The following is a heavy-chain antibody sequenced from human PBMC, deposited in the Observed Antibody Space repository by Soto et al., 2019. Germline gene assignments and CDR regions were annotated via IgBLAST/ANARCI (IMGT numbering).Heavy chain of an antibody. Sequence: GGSLRLSCAASGFTFSSYAMHWVRQAPGKGLEWVAVISYDGSNKYYADSVKGRFTISRDNSKNTLCLQMNSLRAEDTAVYYCARGYCSGGSCYSDYWGQGTLVTVSS. CDR1: GFTFSSYA. V-gene: IGHV3-30-3*01. CDR2: ISYDGSNK. D-gene: IGHD2-15*01. J-gene: IGHJ4*02. CDR3: ARGYCSGGSCYSDY.